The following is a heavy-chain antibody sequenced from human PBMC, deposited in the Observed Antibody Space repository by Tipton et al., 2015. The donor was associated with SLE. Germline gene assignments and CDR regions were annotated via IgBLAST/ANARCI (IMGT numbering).Heavy chain of an antibody. V-gene: IGHV3-74*01. D-gene: IGHD3-10*01. CDR1: GFTFSHYY. CDR2: ISSDGTDI. CDR3: ARESDVLRGYYYYMDV. Sequence: SLRLSCAASGFTFSHYYMHWVRQTPGKGLVWGSRISSDGTDITYADSVKGRFTVSRDNAKNALYLQMNSLRAEDTAVYYCARESDVLRGYYYYMDVWGKGTTVTVSS. J-gene: IGHJ6*03.